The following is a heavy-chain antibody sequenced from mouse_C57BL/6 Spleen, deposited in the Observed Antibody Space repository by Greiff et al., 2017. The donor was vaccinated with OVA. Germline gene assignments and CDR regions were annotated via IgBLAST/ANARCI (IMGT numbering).Heavy chain of an antibody. J-gene: IGHJ3*01. V-gene: IGHV1-42*01. CDR3: ARGLYDYDPFAY. CDR2: INPSTGGT. D-gene: IGHD2-4*01. CDR1: GYSFTGYY. Sequence: VQLQQSGPELVKPGASVKISCKASGYSFTGYYMNWVKQSPEKSLEWIGEINPSTGGTTYNQKFKAKATLPVDKSSSTAYMQLKSLTSEDSAVYYCARGLYDYDPFAYWGQGTLVTVSA.